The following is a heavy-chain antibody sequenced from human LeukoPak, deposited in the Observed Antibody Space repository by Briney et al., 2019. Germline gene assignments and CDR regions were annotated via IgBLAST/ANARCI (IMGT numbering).Heavy chain of an antibody. CDR3: ATFGLVAALDL. CDR2: INPAGNET. Sequence: PGGSLRLSCAASGFSFNAYWMAWVRQAPGTGLEWVANINPAGNETFHVDPVKGRFSISRDHAKNLVYLQMNSLRAEDTAVYYCATFGLVAALDLWGQGTLVTVSS. J-gene: IGHJ4*02. CDR1: GFSFNAYW. D-gene: IGHD5-12*01. V-gene: IGHV3-7*01.